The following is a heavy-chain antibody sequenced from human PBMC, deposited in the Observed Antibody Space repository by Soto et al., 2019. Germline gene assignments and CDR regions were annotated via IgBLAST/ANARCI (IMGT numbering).Heavy chain of an antibody. CDR3: AHRPGTTVTYGEYFDY. Sequence: SGPTLVQPTQTLTLTCTFSGFSLSTSGVGVGWIRQPPGKALEWLALIYWDDDKRYSPSLKSRLTITKDTSKNQVVLTMTNMDPVDTATYYCAHRPGTTVTYGEYFDYWGQGTLVTVSS. CDR1: GFSLSTSGVG. V-gene: IGHV2-5*02. D-gene: IGHD4-17*01. CDR2: IYWDDDK. J-gene: IGHJ4*02.